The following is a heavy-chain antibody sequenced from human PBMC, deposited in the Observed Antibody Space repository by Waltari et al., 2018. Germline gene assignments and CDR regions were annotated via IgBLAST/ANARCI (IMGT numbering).Heavy chain of an antibody. CDR2: IYYSEST. J-gene: IGHJ6*02. Sequence: QVQLQESGPGLVKPSETLSLTCNVSGGSISSHYWSWIRQPPGKGLEWIGYIYYSESTNYNPSLKSRVTISVDTSKNQCSLKLSSVTAADTAVYYCARDFLASSSSIEPYYYYYGMDVWGQGTTFTVSS. CDR1: GGSISSHY. D-gene: IGHD6-6*01. V-gene: IGHV4-59*11. CDR3: ARDFLASSSSIEPYYYYYGMDV.